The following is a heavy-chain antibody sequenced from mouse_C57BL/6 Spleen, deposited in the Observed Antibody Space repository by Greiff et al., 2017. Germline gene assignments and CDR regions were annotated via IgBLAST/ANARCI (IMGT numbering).Heavy chain of an antibody. CDR3: ARDQPPYYYAMDY. V-gene: IGHV1-59*01. J-gene: IGHJ4*01. CDR1: GYTFTSYW. D-gene: IGHD6-1*01. CDR2: IDPSDSYT. Sequence: QVQLQQPGAELVRPGTSVKLSCKASGYTFTSYWMHWVKQRPGQGLEWIGVIDPSDSYTNYNQKFKGKATLTVDTSSSTAYMQLSSLTSEDSAVYYCARDQPPYYYAMDYWGQGTSVTVSS.